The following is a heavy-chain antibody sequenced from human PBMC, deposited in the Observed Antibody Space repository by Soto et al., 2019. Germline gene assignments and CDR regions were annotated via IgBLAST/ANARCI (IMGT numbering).Heavy chain of an antibody. CDR1: GYTFTSYY. V-gene: IGHV1-46*03. J-gene: IGHJ4*02. Sequence: ASVKVSCKASGYTFTSYYMHWVRQAPGQGLEWMGIINPSGGSTSYAQKFQGRVTMTRDTSTSTVYMELSSLRSEDTAVYYCARPTYYYGSGSYFNMDYWGQGTLVTVSS. CDR2: INPSGGST. D-gene: IGHD3-10*01. CDR3: ARPTYYYGSGSYFNMDY.